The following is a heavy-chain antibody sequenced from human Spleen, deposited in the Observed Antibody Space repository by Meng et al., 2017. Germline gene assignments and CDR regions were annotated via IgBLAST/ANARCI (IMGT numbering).Heavy chain of an antibody. J-gene: IGHJ4*02. CDR3: ARGPEAPYSSGWIFDY. V-gene: IGHV4-4*02. CDR1: GGSISSSNW. Sequence: QGRLQVAGPGLVQPSGTLALTCAVSGGSISSSNWWSWVRQPPGKGLEWIGEIYHSGSTNYNPSLKSRVTISVDKSKNQFSLKLSSVTAADTAVYYCARGPEAPYSSGWIFDYWGQGTLVTVSS. CDR2: IYHSGST. D-gene: IGHD6-19*01.